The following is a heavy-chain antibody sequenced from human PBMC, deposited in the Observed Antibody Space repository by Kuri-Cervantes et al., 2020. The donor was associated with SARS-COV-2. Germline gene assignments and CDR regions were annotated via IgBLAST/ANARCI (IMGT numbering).Heavy chain of an antibody. CDR1: GYTFTGYY. CDR2: INPHSGGT. Sequence: ASVKVSCKSSGYTFTGYYIHWVRQAPGQGLEWMGWINPHSGGTKYAQNFQGRVTMTRDTSTSTVYMELSSLRSEDTAVYYCARVKYYDFWSGYSDEGAFGYWGQGTLVTVSS. D-gene: IGHD3-3*01. J-gene: IGHJ4*02. CDR3: ARVKYYDFWSGYSDEGAFGY. V-gene: IGHV1-2*02.